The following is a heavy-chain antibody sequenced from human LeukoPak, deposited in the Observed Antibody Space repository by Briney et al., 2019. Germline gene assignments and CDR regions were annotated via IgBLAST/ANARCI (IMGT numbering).Heavy chain of an antibody. CDR2: ISAYNGNT. CDR3: ARGEAPIVVVTTLVY. J-gene: IGHJ4*02. D-gene: IGHD3-22*01. Sequence: ASVKVSCKASGYTFTSYGISWLRQAPGQGLEWMGWISAYNGNTNYAQKLQGRVTMTTDTSTSTAYMELRSLRSDDTAVYYCARGEAPIVVVTTLVYWGQGTLVTVSS. V-gene: IGHV1-18*01. CDR1: GYTFTSYG.